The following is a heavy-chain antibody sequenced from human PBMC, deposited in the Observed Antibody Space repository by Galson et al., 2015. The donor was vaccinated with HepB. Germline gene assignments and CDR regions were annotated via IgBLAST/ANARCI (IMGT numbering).Heavy chain of an antibody. CDR1: GYTFTSYD. D-gene: IGHD2-8*02. V-gene: IGHV1-8*01. CDR2: MNPNSGNT. J-gene: IGHJ4*02. Sequence: SVKVSCKASGYTFTSYDINWVRQATGQGLEWMGWMNPNSGNTGYAQKFQGRVTMTRNTSISTAYMELSSLRSEDTAVYYCARGRGYCTGGVCPMGYWGQGTLVTVSS. CDR3: ARGRGYCTGGVCPMGY.